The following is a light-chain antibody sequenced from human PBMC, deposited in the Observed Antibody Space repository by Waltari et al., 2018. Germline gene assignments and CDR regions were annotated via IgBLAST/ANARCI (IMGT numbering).Light chain of an antibody. CDR1: ASNLGENV. CDR3: ATWDERPSGHWV. Sequence: QSVLSQPPSASGTPGQRVTLSCAGRASNLGENVVNWYQQVPGRAPKLLIYRSDLRPSGVPARFSASKSGTSASLAISGLQSEDEADYYCATWDERPSGHWVFGGGTKVTVL. V-gene: IGLV1-44*01. CDR2: RSD. J-gene: IGLJ3*02.